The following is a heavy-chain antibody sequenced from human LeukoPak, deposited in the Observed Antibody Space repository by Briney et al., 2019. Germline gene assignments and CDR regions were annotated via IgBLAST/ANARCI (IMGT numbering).Heavy chain of an antibody. CDR1: GYRLTDNW. CDR3: ARQMYTSAWYVDAFDI. J-gene: IGHJ3*02. Sequence: GESLKISCKISGYRLTDNWIGWVRQVPGKGLEWMGLIYPGDSDTRYSPSFQGQVTISADKSISTAYLQWSSLKASDTAMYYCARQMYTSAWYVDAFDIWGQGTMVTVSS. D-gene: IGHD6-19*01. V-gene: IGHV5-51*01. CDR2: IYPGDSDT.